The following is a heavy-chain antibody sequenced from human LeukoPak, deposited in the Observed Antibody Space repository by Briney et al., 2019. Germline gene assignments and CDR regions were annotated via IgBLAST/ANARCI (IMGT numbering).Heavy chain of an antibody. CDR3: AREWAIVVVPAATRFDY. J-gene: IGHJ4*02. Sequence: SQTLSLTCTVSGGSISSGGYYWSWIRQPPGKGLEWIGYIYHSGSTYYNPSLKSRVTISVDRSKNQFSLKLRSVTAADTAVYYCAREWAIVVVPAATRFDYWGQGTLVTVSS. CDR2: IYHSGST. D-gene: IGHD2-2*01. V-gene: IGHV4-30-2*01. CDR1: GGSISSGGYY.